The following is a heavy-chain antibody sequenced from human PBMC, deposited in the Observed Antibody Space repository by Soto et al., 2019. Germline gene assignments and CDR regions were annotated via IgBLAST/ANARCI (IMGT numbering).Heavy chain of an antibody. Sequence: GPEVKKPGASVKVSCKTSGYTFNNYGISWVRQAPGQGLEWIGWISDYNGNKNYPQKFQGRVTMTTATSTKTVYMVLMSLRTNDTAVYYCARDGYYDSGSYGMDVWCRGTTVTVS. V-gene: IGHV1-18*01. J-gene: IGHJ6*02. CDR1: GYTFNNYG. CDR2: ISDYNGNK. CDR3: ARDGYYDSGSYGMDV. D-gene: IGHD3-10*01.